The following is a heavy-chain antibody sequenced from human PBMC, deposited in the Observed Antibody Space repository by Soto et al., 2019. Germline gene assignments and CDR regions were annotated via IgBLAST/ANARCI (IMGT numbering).Heavy chain of an antibody. CDR1: GFTCDDYA. V-gene: IGHV3-9*01. CDR3: ATDIAPTTPQAFDI. CDR2: ISWNSGSI. D-gene: IGHD1-1*01. J-gene: IGHJ3*02. Sequence: GGSLRLSCAASGFTCDDYAMHWVRQAPGKGLEWVSGISWNSGSIGYADSVKGRFTISRDNAKNSLYLQMNSLRAEDTALYYCATDIAPTTPQAFDIWGQGTMVTVS.